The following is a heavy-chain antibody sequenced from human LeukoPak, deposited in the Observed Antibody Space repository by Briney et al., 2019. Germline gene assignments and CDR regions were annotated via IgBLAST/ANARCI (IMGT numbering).Heavy chain of an antibody. J-gene: IGHJ4*02. V-gene: IGHV5-51*01. D-gene: IGHD4/OR15-4a*01. CDR1: GYSFTTYW. CDR2: IYPGDSDT. CDR3: VRRTTMVETFDY. Sequence: GDSLKISCQGSGYSFTTYWIGWVRQMPGKGLEWMGIIYPGDSDTRYSPSFQGQIIISADRSINTAYLQWSSLKASDTAMYYCVRRTTMVETFDYWGQGTLVTVSS.